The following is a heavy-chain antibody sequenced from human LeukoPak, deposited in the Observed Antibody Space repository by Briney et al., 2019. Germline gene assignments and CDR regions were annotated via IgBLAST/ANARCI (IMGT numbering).Heavy chain of an antibody. J-gene: IGHJ3*02. D-gene: IGHD2-21*01. V-gene: IGHV3-21*04. CDR2: ISSSSSYI. Sequence: GGSLRLSCAASGFIFSSYTMNWVRQAPGKGLEWVSSISSSSSYIYFVDSVKGRFTISRDNAKNSLYLQMNSLRAEDTAVYYCAKDQVISGSEASDIWGQGTMVTVSS. CDR3: AKDQVISGSEASDI. CDR1: GFIFSSYT.